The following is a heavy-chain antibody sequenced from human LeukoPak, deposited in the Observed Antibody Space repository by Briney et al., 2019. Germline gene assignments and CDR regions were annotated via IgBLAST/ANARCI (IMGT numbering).Heavy chain of an antibody. Sequence: PGGSLRLSCAASGFTFSSYAMSWVRQAPGKGLEWVSAISGSGGSTYYADSVKGRFTISRDNSKNTLYLQMNSLRAEDTAVYYCATYGSGSYYNPLPLDYWGQGTLVTVSS. J-gene: IGHJ4*02. V-gene: IGHV3-23*01. CDR2: ISGSGGST. CDR1: GFTFSSYA. CDR3: ATYGSGSYYNPLPLDY. D-gene: IGHD3-10*01.